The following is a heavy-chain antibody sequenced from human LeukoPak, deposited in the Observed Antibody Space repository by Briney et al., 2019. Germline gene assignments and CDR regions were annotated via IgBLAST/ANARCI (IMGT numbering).Heavy chain of an antibody. Sequence: SETLSLTCTVSGGSISSGGYYWSWIRQPPGKGLEWIGYIYYSGSTYYNPSLKSRVTISVDTSKNQFSLKLSSVTAADTAVYYCARANFNIVVVPAAIELNWFDPWGQGTLVTVSS. CDR1: GGSISSGGYY. D-gene: IGHD2-2*02. J-gene: IGHJ5*02. V-gene: IGHV4-31*02. CDR2: IYYSGST. CDR3: ARANFNIVVVPAAIELNWFDP.